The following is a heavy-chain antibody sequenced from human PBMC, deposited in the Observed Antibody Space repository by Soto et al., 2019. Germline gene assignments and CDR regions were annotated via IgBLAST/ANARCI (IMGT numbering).Heavy chain of an antibody. V-gene: IGHV5-51*01. CDR3: ARQPPGIAVAGTDYYYGMDV. D-gene: IGHD6-19*01. J-gene: IGHJ6*02. Sequence: GESLTISCTCSGYSFTRYWIGWVRQMPGKGLEWMGIIYPGDSDTRYSPSFHGQVTISADKSISTAYLQWSSLKASDTAMYYCARQPPGIAVAGTDYYYGMDVWGQGTTVTVSS. CDR2: IYPGDSDT. CDR1: GYSFTRYW.